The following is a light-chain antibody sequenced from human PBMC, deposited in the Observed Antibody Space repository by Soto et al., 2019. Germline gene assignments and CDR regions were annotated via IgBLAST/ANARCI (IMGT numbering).Light chain of an antibody. J-gene: IGLJ1*01. CDR3: SSYTRSSTPYV. V-gene: IGLV2-18*02. Sequence: QSVLTQPPSVSGSPGQSVTISCTGTSTDFVSYNRVSWYQQPPGTAPKLIIYEASNRPSGVPDRFSGSKSGNTASLTISGLQAADEADYYCSSYTRSSTPYVYGTGTKLTVL. CDR2: EAS. CDR1: STDFVSYNR.